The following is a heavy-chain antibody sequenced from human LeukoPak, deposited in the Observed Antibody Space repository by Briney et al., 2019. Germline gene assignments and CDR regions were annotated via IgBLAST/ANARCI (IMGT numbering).Heavy chain of an antibody. CDR3: ARLDMQRWLQPLAFDY. CDR2: IYPGDSDT. Sequence: GESLQISCKGSGYSFTSYWIGWVRPLPGKGLEWMGIIYPGDSDTRYTPSFQGQVTISADKSISTAYLQWSSLKASDTAMYYCARLDMQRWLQPLAFDYWGQGTLVTVSS. V-gene: IGHV5-51*01. D-gene: IGHD5-24*01. J-gene: IGHJ4*02. CDR1: GYSFTSYW.